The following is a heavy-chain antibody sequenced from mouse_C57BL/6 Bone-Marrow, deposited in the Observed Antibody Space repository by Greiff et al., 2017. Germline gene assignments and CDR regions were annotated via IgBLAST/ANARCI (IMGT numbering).Heavy chain of an antibody. J-gene: IGHJ3*01. CDR3: ARGRDPWFAY. CDR1: GYTFTSYG. CDR2: IYPRSGNT. Sequence: QVQLKQSGAELARPGASVKLSCKASGYTFTSYGISWVKQRTGQGLEWIGEIYPRSGNTYYNEKFKGKATLTADKSSSTAYMELRSLTSEDSEVYFCARGRDPWFAYWGQGTLVTVSA. V-gene: IGHV1-81*01.